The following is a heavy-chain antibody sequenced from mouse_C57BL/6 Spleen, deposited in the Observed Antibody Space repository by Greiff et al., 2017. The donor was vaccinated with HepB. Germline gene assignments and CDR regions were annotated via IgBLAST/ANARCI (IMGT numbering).Heavy chain of an antibody. CDR2: IDPSDSYT. CDR3: ARGKDDGSIDY. CDR1: GYTFTSYW. D-gene: IGHD1-1*01. Sequence: QVQLQQPGAELVMPGASVKLSCKASGYTFTSYWMHWVKQRPGQGLEWIGEIDPSDSYTNYNQKFKGKSTLTVDKSSSTAYMQLSSLTSEDSAVYYCARGKDDGSIDYWGQGTTLTVSS. V-gene: IGHV1-69*01. J-gene: IGHJ2*01.